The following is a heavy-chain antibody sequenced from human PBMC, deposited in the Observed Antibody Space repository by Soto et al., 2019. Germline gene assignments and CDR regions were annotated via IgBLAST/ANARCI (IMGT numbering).Heavy chain of an antibody. CDR2: ISSSSSYI. V-gene: IGHV3-21*01. Sequence: EVQLVESGGGLVKPGGSLRLSCAASGFTFGSYSMNWVGQAPGKGLEGVSSISSSSSYIYYADSVKGRFTISRDNAKNSLYLQMNSLRAEDTAVYYCARDQPGYSYGYGLGYWGQGTLVTVSS. D-gene: IGHD5-18*01. J-gene: IGHJ4*02. CDR1: GFTFGSYS. CDR3: ARDQPGYSYGYGLGY.